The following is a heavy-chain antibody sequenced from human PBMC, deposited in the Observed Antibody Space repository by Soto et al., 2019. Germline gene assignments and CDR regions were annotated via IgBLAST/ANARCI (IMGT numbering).Heavy chain of an antibody. V-gene: IGHV1-8*01. CDR2: MNPNSGNT. CDR3: ARGHKDIVVVVAADAFDI. D-gene: IGHD2-15*01. CDR1: GYTSTSYD. J-gene: IGHJ3*02. Sequence: ASVQVSCKASGYTSTSYDINWVRQATGQGLEWMGWMNPNSGNTGYAQKFQGRVTMTRNTSISTAYMELSSLRSEDTAVYYCARGHKDIVVVVAADAFDIWGQGTMVTVSS.